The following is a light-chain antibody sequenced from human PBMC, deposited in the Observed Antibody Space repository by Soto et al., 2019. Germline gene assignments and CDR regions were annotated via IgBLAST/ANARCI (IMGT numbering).Light chain of an antibody. CDR1: TSNIGNNF. J-gene: IGLJ2*01. CDR3: GTWDSSLSVVV. Sequence: QAVVTQPHSVSAAPGQTVTVSCSGGTSNIGNNFVSWYQQLPGTAPKLLIYDDTKRPSGIPDRFSGSKSGTSATLGITGLQTGDEADYYCGTWDSSLSVVVFGGGTKLTVL. CDR2: DDT. V-gene: IGLV1-51*01.